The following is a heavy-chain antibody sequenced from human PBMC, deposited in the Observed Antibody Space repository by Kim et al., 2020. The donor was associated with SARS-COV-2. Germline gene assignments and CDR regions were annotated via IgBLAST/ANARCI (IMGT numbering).Heavy chain of an antibody. CDR2: IDGNDGTT. CDR3: MKGGWGSIWDH. CDR1: GFTFTGYA. Sequence: GGSLRLSCTTSGFTFTGYAMSWVRQAPGKGLEWVSSIDGNDGTTYYVDSVKGRFTISRDNSKDTPYLQMSTLRADDTAVYYCMKGGWGSIWDHWGQGTLV. J-gene: IGHJ4*02. V-gene: IGHV3-23*01. D-gene: IGHD2-21*01.